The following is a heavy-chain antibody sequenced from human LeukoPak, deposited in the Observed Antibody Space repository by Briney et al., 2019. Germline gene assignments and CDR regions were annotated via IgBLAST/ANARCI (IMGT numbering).Heavy chain of an antibody. D-gene: IGHD1-26*01. J-gene: IGHJ5*02. Sequence: PSETLSLTCTVSGGSISSYYWSWIRQPPGKGLEWIGYIYYSGSTNYNPSLKSRVTISVDTSRNQFSLKLSSVTAADTAVYYCARGYKLGGSYYEGPGSLEGFWFDPWGQGTLVTVSS. V-gene: IGHV4-59*01. CDR2: IYYSGST. CDR3: ARGYKLGGSYYEGPGSLEGFWFDP. CDR1: GGSISSYY.